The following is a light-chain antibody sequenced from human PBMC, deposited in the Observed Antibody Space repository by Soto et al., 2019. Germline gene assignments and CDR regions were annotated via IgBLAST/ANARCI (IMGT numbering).Light chain of an antibody. J-gene: IGKJ5*01. V-gene: IGKV3-11*01. CDR1: QSVSTY. CDR3: QQRTNWTAIT. CDR2: GAS. Sequence: EIVLTQSPATLSLSPGERATLSCRARQSVSTYLAWYQQRPGQALRLLIYGASNRATDIPARFSGSGSGTDFTLTISSLEPEDFAVYYCQQRTNWTAITFGQGTRLEIK.